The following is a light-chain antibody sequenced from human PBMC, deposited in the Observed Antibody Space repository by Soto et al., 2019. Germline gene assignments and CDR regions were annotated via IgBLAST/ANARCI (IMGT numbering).Light chain of an antibody. CDR2: DAS. J-gene: IGKJ2*01. CDR1: QSISSW. CDR3: QQYNSYSMYT. V-gene: IGKV1-5*01. Sequence: DIQMTQSPSTLSASVGDRVTITCRASQSISSWLAWYQQKPGKAPKLLIYDASSLESGVPSRFSGSGSGTEFTRTISSLQPDDFATYYCQQYNSYSMYTFGQGNKLEIK.